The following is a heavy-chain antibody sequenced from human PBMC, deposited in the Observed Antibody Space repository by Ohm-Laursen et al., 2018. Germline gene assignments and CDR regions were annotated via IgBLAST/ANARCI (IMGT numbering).Heavy chain of an antibody. CDR1: AFAFSSYG. J-gene: IGHJ4*02. Sequence: SLRLSCSASAFAFSSYGMNWVRQAPGEGLEWVSSITGSGGSTYYADSVKGRFTISRDNSKNTLYLQMNSLRAEDTAVYYCAKRGGSSQGREFDFWGQGTLVTVSS. CDR3: AKRGGSSQGREFDF. V-gene: IGHV3-23*01. D-gene: IGHD6-13*01. CDR2: ITGSGGST.